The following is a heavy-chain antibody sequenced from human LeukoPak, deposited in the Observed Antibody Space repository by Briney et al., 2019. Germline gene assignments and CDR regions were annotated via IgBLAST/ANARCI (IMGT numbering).Heavy chain of an antibody. CDR3: ARNVGLLLWFGELSPGGRFDP. D-gene: IGHD3-10*01. J-gene: IGHJ5*02. Sequence: SQTLSLTCTVSGGSISSGGYYWSWIRQPPGKGLEWIGYISHSGSTYYNPSLKSRVTISVDRSKNQFSLKVTSVTAADTAVYYCARNVGLLLWFGELSPGGRFDPWGQGTLVTVSS. CDR1: GGSISSGGYY. CDR2: ISHSGST. V-gene: IGHV4-30-2*01.